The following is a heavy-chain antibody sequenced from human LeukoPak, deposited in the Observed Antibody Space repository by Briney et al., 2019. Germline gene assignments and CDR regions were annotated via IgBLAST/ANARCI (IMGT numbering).Heavy chain of an antibody. J-gene: IGHJ5*02. CDR1: GGSINSGGNH. Sequence: SETLSLTCTVSGGSINSGGNHWTWIRQHPEKGLEWIGYIHYRGSTNYNPSLESRVSISVDMSKKSFSLKLTSVTAADTAVYYCARGGPDSSGYAWFDPWGQGTLVTVSS. CDR3: ARGGPDSSGYAWFDP. D-gene: IGHD3-22*01. CDR2: IHYRGST. V-gene: IGHV4-31*03.